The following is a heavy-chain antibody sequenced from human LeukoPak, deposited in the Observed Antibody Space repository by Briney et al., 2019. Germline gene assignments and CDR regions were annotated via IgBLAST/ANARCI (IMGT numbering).Heavy chain of an antibody. D-gene: IGHD5-12*01. CDR3: ARVGPIVATIDDAFDI. Sequence: KSSETLSLTSAVYGGSFSGYYWSWIRQPPGKGLEWIGEINHSGSTNYNPSLKSRVTISVDTSKNQFPLKLSSVTAADTAVYYCARVGPIVATIDDAFDIWGQGTMVTVSS. CDR1: GGSFSGYY. J-gene: IGHJ3*02. V-gene: IGHV4-34*01. CDR2: INHSGST.